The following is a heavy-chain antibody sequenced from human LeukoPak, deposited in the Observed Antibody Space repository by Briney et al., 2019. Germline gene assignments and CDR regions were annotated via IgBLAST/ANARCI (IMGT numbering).Heavy chain of an antibody. J-gene: IGHJ4*02. CDR2: ISSSSSYI. Sequence: PGGSLRLSCAASGFTFSSYSMNWVRQAPGKGLEWVSSISSSSSYIYYADSVKGRFTISRDNAKSSLYLRMNSLRAEDTAVYYCARALEATIGFDYWGQGTLVTVSS. CDR1: GFTFSSYS. CDR3: ARALEATIGFDY. V-gene: IGHV3-21*01. D-gene: IGHD5-12*01.